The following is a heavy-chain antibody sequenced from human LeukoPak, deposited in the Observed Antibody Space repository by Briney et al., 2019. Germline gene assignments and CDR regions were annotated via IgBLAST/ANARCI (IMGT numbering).Heavy chain of an antibody. V-gene: IGHV1-69*05. J-gene: IGHJ3*02. D-gene: IGHD3-10*01. Sequence: WGKVCCKAAGGSFSSYAISLGRQGPGQGLEWMGGIIPIVGTANYAQKFQGRGTITTDESTSTAYLELSSLRSEDTAVYYCARDRTPGARPDAFDIWGQGTMVTVSS. CDR2: IIPIVGTA. CDR3: ARDRTPGARPDAFDI. CDR1: GGSFSSYA.